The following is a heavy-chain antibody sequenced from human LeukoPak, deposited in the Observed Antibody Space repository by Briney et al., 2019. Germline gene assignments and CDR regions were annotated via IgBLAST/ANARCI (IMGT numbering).Heavy chain of an antibody. Sequence: ASVKVSCKASGYTFTTYDINWVRQATGQGLEWMGWMNPNSGNTGYAQNFQGRLTMTTHTSTSTAYLELRSLRSDDTAVYYCVREVSAANAGYMDVWGTGTTVTVSS. CDR3: VREVSAANAGYMDV. D-gene: IGHD6-13*01. CDR1: GYTFTTYD. J-gene: IGHJ6*03. V-gene: IGHV1-8*01. CDR2: MNPNSGNT.